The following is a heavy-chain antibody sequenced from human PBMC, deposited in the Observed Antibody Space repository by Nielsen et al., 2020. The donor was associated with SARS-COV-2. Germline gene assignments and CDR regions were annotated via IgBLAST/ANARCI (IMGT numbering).Heavy chain of an antibody. J-gene: IGHJ3*02. V-gene: IGHV4-34*01. CDR1: GSSFSGFY. CDR3: ARGRSSSWYLNAFDI. Sequence: SDTLSLTFDPYGSSFSGFYWSWIRQPPGKGLEWIGEINHIGSTNYNPSLKSRVTISVDTSKNQFSLKLSSVAAADTAVYYCARGRSSSWYLNAFDILGQGTMVTVSS. D-gene: IGHD6-13*01. CDR2: INHIGST.